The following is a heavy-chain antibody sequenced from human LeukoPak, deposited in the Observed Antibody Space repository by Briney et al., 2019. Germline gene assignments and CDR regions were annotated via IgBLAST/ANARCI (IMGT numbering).Heavy chain of an antibody. CDR2: IIPIFGTA. CDR1: GYTFTSYG. J-gene: IGHJ4*02. Sequence: SVKVSCKASGYTFTSYGISWVRQAPGQGLEWMGGIIPIFGTAKYAQKFQGRVTIIADESTSTAYMELSSLRSDDTAVFYCAREAQFNPGGYSGYDWGSFDYWGQGTLVTVSS. D-gene: IGHD5-12*01. V-gene: IGHV1-69*13. CDR3: AREAQFNPGGYSGYDWGSFDY.